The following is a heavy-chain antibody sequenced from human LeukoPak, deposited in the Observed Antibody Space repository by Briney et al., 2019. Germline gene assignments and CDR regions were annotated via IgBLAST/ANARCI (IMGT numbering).Heavy chain of an antibody. J-gene: IGHJ4*02. CDR3: ARDAGYRGHFDY. D-gene: IGHD5-12*01. Sequence: SQTLSLTCTVSGGSISSYYWSWIRQPPGKGLEWIGYIYYSGSTNYNPSLKSRVTISVDTSKNQFSLKLSSVTAADTAVYYCARDAGYRGHFDYWGQGTLVTVSS. CDR1: GGSISSYY. CDR2: IYYSGST. V-gene: IGHV4-59*01.